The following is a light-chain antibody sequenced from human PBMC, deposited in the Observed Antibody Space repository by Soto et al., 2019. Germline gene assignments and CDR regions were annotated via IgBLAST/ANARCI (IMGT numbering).Light chain of an antibody. J-gene: IGKJ1*01. CDR1: QSVSSN. V-gene: IGKV3-15*01. CDR3: QHYNNWPPWT. CDR2: GAS. Sequence: EIVMTQSPATLSVSPGERATLSCRASQSVSSNLAWYQQKPGQAPRLLIYGASTRATGIPARFSGSGSGTEFPLTISRLESEGFAVDYCQHYNNWPPWTFGQGTKVEIK.